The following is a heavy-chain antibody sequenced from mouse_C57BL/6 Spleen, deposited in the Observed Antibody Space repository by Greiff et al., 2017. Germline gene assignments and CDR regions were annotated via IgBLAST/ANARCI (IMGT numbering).Heavy chain of an antibody. D-gene: IGHD1-1*01. CDR2: IYPGGGYT. Sequence: VQLQQSGAELVRPGTSVKMSCKASGYTFTNYWIGWAKQRPGHGLEWIGDIYPGGGYTNYNEKFKGKATLTADKYSSTAYMQFSSLTSEDSAIYYCARLDYYGSSYGYYAMDYWGQGTSVTVSS. CDR3: ARLDYYGSSYGYYAMDY. CDR1: GYTFTNYW. J-gene: IGHJ4*01. V-gene: IGHV1-63*01.